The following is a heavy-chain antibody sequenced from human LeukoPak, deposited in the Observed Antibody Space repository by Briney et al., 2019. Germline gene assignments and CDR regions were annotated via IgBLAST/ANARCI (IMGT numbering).Heavy chain of an antibody. CDR1: SGSITNYY. CDR2: NYYSGNT. J-gene: IGHJ4*02. CDR3: ARDLGDYWSGFRSYFFDY. D-gene: IGHD3-3*01. Sequence: SETLSLTCTVSSGSITNYYWSWIRQPPGKGLEWIGFNYYSGNTNYNPSLKSRVTISVDTSKNQFSLKLSSMTAADTAVYYCARDLGDYWSGFRSYFFDYWGQGTLVTVSS. V-gene: IGHV4-59*01.